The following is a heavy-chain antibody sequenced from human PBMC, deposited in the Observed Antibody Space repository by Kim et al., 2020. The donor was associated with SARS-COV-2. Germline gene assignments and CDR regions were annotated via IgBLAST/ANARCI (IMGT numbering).Heavy chain of an antibody. D-gene: IGHD6-13*01. V-gene: IGHV3-30*04. Sequence: GGSLRLSCAASGFPFSSYAMHWVCLAPGPGPEWVAVISYDVSNKYYADSVKGRLTISRDNSKNTLYLQMNSLRAEDTAVYYCARDVESGVGAAAGTRGRYYYYYGMDVWGQGTTVTVSS. CDR3: ARDVESGVGAAAGTRGRYYYYYGMDV. CDR2: ISYDVSNK. CDR1: GFPFSSYA. J-gene: IGHJ6*02.